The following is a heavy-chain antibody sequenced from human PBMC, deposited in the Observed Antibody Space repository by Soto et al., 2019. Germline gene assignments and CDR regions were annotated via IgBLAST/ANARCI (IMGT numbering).Heavy chain of an antibody. CDR3: ARAKLVGRGYFDY. D-gene: IGHD3-22*01. V-gene: IGHV4-38-2*02. CDR2: IYHGGST. J-gene: IGHJ4*02. Sequence: SEPLSLTCYVSGYSISSVFYWGGSLQPPRKGLYLITTIYHGGSTYYNPSLQSRVTIALDTSKNQFSLRLNSVTAADTAVYYCARAKLVGRGYFDYWGRGILVTVSS. CDR1: GYSISSVFY.